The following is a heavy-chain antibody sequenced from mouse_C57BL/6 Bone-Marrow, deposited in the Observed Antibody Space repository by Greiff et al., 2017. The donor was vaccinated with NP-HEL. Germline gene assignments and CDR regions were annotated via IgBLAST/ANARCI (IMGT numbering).Heavy chain of an antibody. CDR1: GFTFSSYG. Sequence: EVQGVESGGDLVKPGGSLKLSCAASGFTFSSYGMSWVRQTPDKRLEWVATISSGGSYTYYPDSVKGRFTISRDNAKNTLYLQMSSRKYEDTAMYYCASFGYYYAMDYWGQGTSVTVSS. CDR2: ISSGGSYT. CDR3: ASFGYYYAMDY. D-gene: IGHD2-2*01. V-gene: IGHV5-6*01. J-gene: IGHJ4*01.